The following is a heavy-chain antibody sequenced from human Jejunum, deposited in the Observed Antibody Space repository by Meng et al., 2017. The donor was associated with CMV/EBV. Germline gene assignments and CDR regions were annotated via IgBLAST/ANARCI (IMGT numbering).Heavy chain of an antibody. J-gene: IGHJ4*02. Sequence: AGFTFSTYAMHWVRQAPGKGLEWVALISYDGNNQFYADSVKGRFTISRDNSKKTLYLQMNSLRADDTAAYYCARAGDFDWLLLVYWGQGTRVTVSS. V-gene: IGHV3-30*03. CDR2: ISYDGNNQ. CDR3: ARAGDFDWLLLVY. CDR1: GFTFSTYA. D-gene: IGHD3-9*01.